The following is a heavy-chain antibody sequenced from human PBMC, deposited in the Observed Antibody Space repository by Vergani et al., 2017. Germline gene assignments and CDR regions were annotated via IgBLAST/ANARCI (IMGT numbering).Heavy chain of an antibody. CDR1: GGSISSYY. Sequence: QVQLQESCPGLVKPSETLSLTCTVPGGSISSYYWSWIRQPPGKGLEWIGYIYYSGSTKYNPSLKSRVTISVDTSKNQFSLKLSSVTAADTAVYYCAISFWSGYYPPGYSWFDPWGQGTLVTVSS. CDR2: IYYSGST. CDR3: AISFWSGYYPPGYSWFDP. V-gene: IGHV4-59*01. J-gene: IGHJ5*02. D-gene: IGHD3-3*01.